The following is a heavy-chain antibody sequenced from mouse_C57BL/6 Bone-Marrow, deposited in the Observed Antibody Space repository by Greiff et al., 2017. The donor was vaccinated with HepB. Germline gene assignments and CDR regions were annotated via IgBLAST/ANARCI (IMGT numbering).Heavy chain of an antibody. CDR2: IYPGSGNT. V-gene: IGHV1-76*01. J-gene: IGHJ4*01. CDR1: GYTFTDYY. Sequence: VKLMESGAELVRPGASVKLSCKASGYTFTDYYTNWVKQRPGQGLEWIARIYPGSGNTYYNEKFKGKATLTAEKSSSTAYMQLSSLTSEDSAVYFCARSLYWGQGTSVTVSS. CDR3: ARSLY.